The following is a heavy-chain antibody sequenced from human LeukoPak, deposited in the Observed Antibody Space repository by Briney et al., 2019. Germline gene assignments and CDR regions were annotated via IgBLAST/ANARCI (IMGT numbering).Heavy chain of an antibody. Sequence: GGSLRLSCAASGFAFSSHWMNWVRQAPGKGLEWVANVNREGSDKNYVDSVKGRFTISRDNSKNTLYLQMNSLRAEDTAVYYCAKEVQGGREGDGYWGQGTLVTVSS. CDR2: VNREGSDK. D-gene: IGHD3-16*01. V-gene: IGHV3-7*03. CDR3: AKEVQGGREGDGY. J-gene: IGHJ4*02. CDR1: GFAFSSHW.